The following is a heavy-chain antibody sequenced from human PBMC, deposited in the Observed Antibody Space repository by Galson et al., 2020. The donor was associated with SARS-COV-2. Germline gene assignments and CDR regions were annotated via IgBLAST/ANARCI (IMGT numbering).Heavy chain of an antibody. CDR2: ISAYNGNT. D-gene: IGHD3-9*01. CDR3: ARGHYDILTGIQGLSYYYYMDV. Sequence: ASVKVSCKASGYTFTSYGISWVRQAPGQGLEWMGWISAYNGNTNYAQKLQGRVTMTTDTSTSTAYMELRSLRSDDTAVYYCARGHYDILTGIQGLSYYYYMDVWGKGTTVTVSS. J-gene: IGHJ6*03. CDR1: GYTFTSYG. V-gene: IGHV1-18*01.